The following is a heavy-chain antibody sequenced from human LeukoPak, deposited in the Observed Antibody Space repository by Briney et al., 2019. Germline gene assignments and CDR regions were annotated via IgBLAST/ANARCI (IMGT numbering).Heavy chain of an antibody. V-gene: IGHV1-18*01. CDR1: GYTFTSYG. CDR2: ISAYNGNT. Sequence: ASVKVSCKASGYTFTSYGISWVRQAPGQGLEWMGWISAYNGNTNYAQKLQGRVTMTTDTSTSTAYIELRSLRSDDTAVYYCARDPGQLLWFGEYNYYYMDVWGKGTTVTVSS. D-gene: IGHD3-10*01. J-gene: IGHJ6*03. CDR3: ARDPGQLLWFGEYNYYYMDV.